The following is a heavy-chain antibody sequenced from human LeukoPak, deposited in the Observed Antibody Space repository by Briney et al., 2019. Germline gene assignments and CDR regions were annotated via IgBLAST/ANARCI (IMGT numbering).Heavy chain of an antibody. Sequence: SETLSLTCTVSGGSISSDYWSWIRQPAGEGLEWIGRIYTSGSTNYNPSLKSRVTMSVDTSKNQFSLKLSSVTAADTAVYYCARVGIAVAGTRTEYFQHWGQGTLVTVSS. J-gene: IGHJ1*01. V-gene: IGHV4-4*07. CDR2: IYTSGST. D-gene: IGHD6-19*01. CDR3: ARVGIAVAGTRTEYFQH. CDR1: GGSISSDY.